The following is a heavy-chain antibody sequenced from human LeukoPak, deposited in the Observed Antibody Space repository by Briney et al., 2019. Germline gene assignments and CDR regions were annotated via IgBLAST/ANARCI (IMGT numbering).Heavy chain of an antibody. V-gene: IGHV1-69*13. D-gene: IGHD3-22*01. Sequence: EASVKVSCKASGGTFSSYAISWVRQAPGQGLEWMGGIIPIFGTANYAQKFQGRVTITADESTSTAYMELSSLRSEDTAVYYCARSPNTRNYYHSSGPLSYWGQGTLVTVSS. CDR3: ARSPNTRNYYHSSGPLSY. J-gene: IGHJ4*02. CDR2: IIPIFGTA. CDR1: GGTFSSYA.